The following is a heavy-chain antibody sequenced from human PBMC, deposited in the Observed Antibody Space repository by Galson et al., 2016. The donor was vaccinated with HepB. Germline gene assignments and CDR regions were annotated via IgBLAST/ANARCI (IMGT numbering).Heavy chain of an antibody. V-gene: IGHV4-30-2*01. CDR1: GGSISSGGYS. J-gene: IGHJ3*02. CDR3: ARGGRDDAFDI. Sequence: TLSLTCTVSGGSISSGGYSWSWIRQPPGKGLEWIGYIYDSGSTYYNPSLKSRLTISVDRSKNQFSLKLSSVTAADTAVYYCARGGRDDAFDIGGQGTMATVSS. CDR2: IYDSGST.